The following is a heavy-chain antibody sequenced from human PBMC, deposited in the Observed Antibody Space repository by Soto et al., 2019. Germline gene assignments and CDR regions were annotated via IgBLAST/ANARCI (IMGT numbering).Heavy chain of an antibody. CDR1: RYTFTSYG. J-gene: IGHJ6*02. Sequence: GASVKVSCKASRYTFTSYGISWVRQAPGQGLERMGWISAYNGNTNYAQKLQGRVTMTTDTSTSTAYMELRSLRSDDTAVYYCAREGTVVNLPYYYYYGMEVWGQGTTVTVSS. V-gene: IGHV1-18*01. CDR2: ISAYNGNT. D-gene: IGHD2-15*01. CDR3: AREGTVVNLPYYYYYGMEV.